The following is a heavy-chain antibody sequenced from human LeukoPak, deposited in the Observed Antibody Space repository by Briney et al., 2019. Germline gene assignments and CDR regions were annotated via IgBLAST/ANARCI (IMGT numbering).Heavy chain of an antibody. D-gene: IGHD2-15*01. J-gene: IGHJ4*02. CDR2: ISNNGGYT. CDR3: AKQLGYCSDGSCYFPY. CDR1: GFTFSSPA. V-gene: IGHV3-23*01. Sequence: GGSLRLSCAASGFTFSSPAMSWVRQAPGKGLEWVSAISNNGGYTYYADSVQGRFTISRDNSKSTLCLQMNSLRAEDTAVYYCAKQLGYCSDGSCYFPYWGQGTLVTVSS.